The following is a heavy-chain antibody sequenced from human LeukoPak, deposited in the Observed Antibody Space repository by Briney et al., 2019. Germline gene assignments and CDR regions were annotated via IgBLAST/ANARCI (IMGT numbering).Heavy chain of an antibody. Sequence: PSETLSLACTVSGASISSYYWSWIRQPPGKGLEWIGYIYYSGSTNYNPSLKSRVTISVDTSKNQFSLKLSSVTAADTAVYYCARRGDYGGYFDYWGQGTLVTVSS. V-gene: IGHV4-59*08. J-gene: IGHJ4*02. CDR2: IYYSGST. D-gene: IGHD4-17*01. CDR3: ARRGDYGGYFDY. CDR1: GASISSYY.